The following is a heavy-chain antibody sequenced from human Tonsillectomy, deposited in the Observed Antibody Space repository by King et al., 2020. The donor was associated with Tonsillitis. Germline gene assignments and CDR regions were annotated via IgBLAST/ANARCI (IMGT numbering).Heavy chain of an antibody. CDR2: ISGSGFNS. V-gene: IGHV3-23*04. Sequence: VQLVESGGGLVQPGGSLRLSCAASGFTFSSYAINWVRQAPGQGLEWMSGISGSGFNSYYADSVKGRFTISKDNSKNTLFLQTTSLRADDTAVYYCAKEGPGDFFDYWGPGTLVTVSS. CDR1: GFTFSSYA. D-gene: IGHD1-1*01. CDR3: AKEGPGDFFDY. J-gene: IGHJ4*02.